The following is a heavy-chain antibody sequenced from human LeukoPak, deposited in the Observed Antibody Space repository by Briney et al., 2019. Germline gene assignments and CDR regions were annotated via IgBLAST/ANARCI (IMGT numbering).Heavy chain of an antibody. V-gene: IGHV3-23*01. CDR3: ARAPCSSTSCVYYYYGMDV. J-gene: IGHJ6*02. D-gene: IGHD2-2*01. Sequence: GGSLRLSCAASGFTFSNYPMSWVRQAPGKGLEWVSAISGSGGTTYYADSVKGRFTISRDNSKNTLYLQMNSLRAEDTAVYYCARAPCSSTSCVYYYYGMDVWGQGTTVTVSS. CDR2: ISGSGGTT. CDR1: GFTFSNYP.